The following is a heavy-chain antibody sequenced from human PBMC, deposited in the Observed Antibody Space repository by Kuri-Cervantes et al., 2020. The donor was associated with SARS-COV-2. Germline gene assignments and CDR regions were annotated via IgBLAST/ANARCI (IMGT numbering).Heavy chain of an antibody. CDR1: GGSISSGGYY. Sequence: LRLSCTVSGGSISSGGYYWGWIRQRQGKGLESIGYIYHSGSTYYNPFVKSRVTISVDTSKNQYSLKLSSVTAADTAVYYCARGDGSGWAIEDWFDPWGQGTLVTVSS. CDR3: ARGDGSGWAIEDWFDP. D-gene: IGHD6-19*01. J-gene: IGHJ5*02. CDR2: IYHSGST. V-gene: IGHV4-30-2*01.